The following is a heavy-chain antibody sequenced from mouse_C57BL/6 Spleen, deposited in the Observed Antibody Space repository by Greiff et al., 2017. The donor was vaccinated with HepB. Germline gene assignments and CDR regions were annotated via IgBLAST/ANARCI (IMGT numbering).Heavy chain of an antibody. CDR2: IDPETGGT. CDR1: GYTFTDYE. D-gene: IGHD1-1*01. CDR3: TRALRSDY. V-gene: IGHV1-15*01. Sequence: VKLQESGAELVRPGASVTLSCKASGYTFTDYEMHWVKQTPVHGLEWIGAIDPETGGTAYNQKFKGKAILTADKSSSTAYMELRSLTSEDSAVYYCTRALRSDYWGQGTTLTVSS. J-gene: IGHJ2*01.